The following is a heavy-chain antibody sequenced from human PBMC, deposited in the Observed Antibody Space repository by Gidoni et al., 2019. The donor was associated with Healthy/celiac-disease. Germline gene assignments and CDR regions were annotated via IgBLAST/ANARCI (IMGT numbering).Heavy chain of an antibody. CDR1: GGSISSYY. D-gene: IGHD6-13*01. V-gene: IGHV4-59*01. Sequence: QVQLQESGPGLVKPSETLSLTCTVPGGSISSYYWSWIRQPPGKGLEWIGYIYYSGSTNYNPSLKSRVTISVDTSKNQFSLKLSSVTAADTAVYYCARRQQYNWFDPWGQGTLVTVSS. CDR2: IYYSGST. CDR3: ARRQQYNWFDP. J-gene: IGHJ5*02.